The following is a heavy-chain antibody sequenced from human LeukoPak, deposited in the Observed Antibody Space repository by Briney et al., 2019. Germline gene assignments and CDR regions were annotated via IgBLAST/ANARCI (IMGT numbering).Heavy chain of an antibody. CDR2: IYSGGNT. CDR1: GFTVSSSD. D-gene: IGHD5-18*01. CDR3: AKWGGYGYGIDY. J-gene: IGHJ4*02. V-gene: IGHV3-66*01. Sequence: GGSLRLSCAASGFTVSSSDMTWVRQAPGKGLEWVSLIYSGGNTYYADSAKGRFTISRDNSKNTLYLQMNSLRAEDTAVYYCAKWGGYGYGIDYWGQGTLVTVSS.